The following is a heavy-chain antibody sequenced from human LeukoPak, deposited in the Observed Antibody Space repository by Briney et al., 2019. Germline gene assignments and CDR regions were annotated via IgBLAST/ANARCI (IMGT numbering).Heavy chain of an antibody. Sequence: GESLQISCKASGYRFFNYWIGWVRQMPGKGLEWMGVIYPDDSETRDSPSFQGHVTLSVDKSITTAYLQWRSLEASDTAMYYCARHGFGKNYFDAWGQGALVTVSS. V-gene: IGHV5-51*01. CDR3: ARHGFGKNYFDA. J-gene: IGHJ5*02. D-gene: IGHD1-7*01. CDR2: IYPDDSET. CDR1: GYRFFNYW.